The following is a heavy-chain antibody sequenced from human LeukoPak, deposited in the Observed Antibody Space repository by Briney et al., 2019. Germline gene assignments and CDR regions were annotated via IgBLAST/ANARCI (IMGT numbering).Heavy chain of an antibody. CDR2: IYSGGST. CDR1: GFTVSSNY. V-gene: IGHV3-66*04. D-gene: IGHD4-17*01. CDR3: ASHDYGDYAGGAFDI. Sequence: GGSLRLSCAASGFTVSSNYMSWVRQAPGKGLEWVSVIYSGGSTYCADSVKGRFTISRDNSKNTLYLQMNSLRAEDTAVYYCASHDYGDYAGGAFDIWGQGTMVTVSS. J-gene: IGHJ3*02.